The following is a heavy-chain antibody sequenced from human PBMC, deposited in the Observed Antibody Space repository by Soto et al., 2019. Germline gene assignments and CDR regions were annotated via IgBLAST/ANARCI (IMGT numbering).Heavy chain of an antibody. CDR3: ARETRDSSA. CDR1: GFIFSSST. CDR2: ISPSSSYI. D-gene: IGHD1-1*01. V-gene: IGHV3-21*01. J-gene: IGHJ5*02. Sequence: GGSLRLSCAASGFIFSSSTLSWVRQAPGKGLEWVSCISPSSSYIYYADSVKGRFSISRDNAKNSLFLEMNNLRAEDTAVYYCARETRDSSAWGQGTLVTVSS.